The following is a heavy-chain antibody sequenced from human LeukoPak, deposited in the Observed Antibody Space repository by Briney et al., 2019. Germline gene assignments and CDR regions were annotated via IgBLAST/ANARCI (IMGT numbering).Heavy chain of an antibody. CDR3: ARIVVAGFDY. Sequence: GGSLRLSCAASGFNFNSYWMSWVRQAPGKGLECVANIKQDGSEIYFVDSVKGRFTISRDNAKNSLYLQMNSLRADDTAVYYCARIVVAGFDYWGQGTLVTVSS. D-gene: IGHD6-19*01. CDR2: IKQDGSEI. J-gene: IGHJ4*02. V-gene: IGHV3-7*04. CDR1: GFNFNSYW.